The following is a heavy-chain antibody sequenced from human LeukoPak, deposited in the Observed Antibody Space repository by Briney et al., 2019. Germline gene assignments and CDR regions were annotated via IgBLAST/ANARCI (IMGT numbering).Heavy chain of an antibody. D-gene: IGHD6-19*01. CDR2: IRYDGSNK. V-gene: IGHV3-30*02. CDR3: AKGGVGQQWLDSDY. J-gene: IGHJ4*02. Sequence: QTGGSLRLSCAASGFTFSSYGMHWVRQAPGKGLEWVAFIRYDGSNKYYADSVKGRFTISRDNSKNTLYLQMNSLRAEDTAVYYCAKGGVGQQWLDSDYWGQGTLVTVSS. CDR1: GFTFSSYG.